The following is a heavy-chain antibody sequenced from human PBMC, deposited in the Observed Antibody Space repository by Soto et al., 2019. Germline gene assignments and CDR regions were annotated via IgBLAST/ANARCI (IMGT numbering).Heavy chain of an antibody. V-gene: IGHV4-59*01. D-gene: IGHD3-22*01. CDR1: GGSISSYY. CDR2: IYYSGST. CDR3: ARVLYYDSSGYYYSDANYEIDY. Sequence: SETLSLTCTVSGGSISSYYWSWIRQPPGKGLEWIGYIYYSGSTNYNPSLKSRVTISVDTSKNQFSLKLSSVTAADTAVYYCARVLYYDSSGYYYSDANYEIDYWGQGTLVTVSS. J-gene: IGHJ4*02.